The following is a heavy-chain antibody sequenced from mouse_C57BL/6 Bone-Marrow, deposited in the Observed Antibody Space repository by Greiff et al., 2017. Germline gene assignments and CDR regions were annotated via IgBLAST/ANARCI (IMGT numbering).Heavy chain of an antibody. Sequence: VQLQQPGAELVRPGSSVKLSCKASGYTFTSYWMHWVKQRPIQGLEWIGNIDPSDSETHYNQKFKDKATLTVDKSSSTAYMQLSRLTSEDSAVYYCARGNYYGSSGAWFAYWGQGTRVTVSA. CDR3: ARGNYYGSSGAWFAY. J-gene: IGHJ3*01. CDR2: IDPSDSET. D-gene: IGHD1-1*01. CDR1: GYTFTSYW. V-gene: IGHV1-52*01.